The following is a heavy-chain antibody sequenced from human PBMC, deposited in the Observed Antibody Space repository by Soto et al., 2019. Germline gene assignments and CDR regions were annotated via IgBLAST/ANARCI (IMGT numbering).Heavy chain of an antibody. CDR2: ISGSGGST. CDR1: GFTFSSYA. J-gene: IGHJ4*02. Sequence: EVQLLNSGGGLGQPGGSLILDSAASGFTFSSYAISCVRQAPGKGLEWGAAISGSGGSTYYAQSVKGRFTISRDNSKNTLYLQMNSLRAEDTAVYYCAKDDQEYSSGVPFDYWGQGTLVTVSS. D-gene: IGHD6-19*01. CDR3: AKDDQEYSSGVPFDY. V-gene: IGHV3-23*01.